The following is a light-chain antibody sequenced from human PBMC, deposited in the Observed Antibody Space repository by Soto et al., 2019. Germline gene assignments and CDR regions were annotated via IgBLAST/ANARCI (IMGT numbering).Light chain of an antibody. CDR2: AAS. J-gene: IGKJ1*01. Sequence: AIQMTQSPSSLSASVGDRVTITCRASQGIRNDLGWYQQKPGKAPKLLIYAASSLQSGVPSRFSGIGACTDFTLAISSLQPEDFATYYCLQDYNYPWTFGEGTKVEIK. CDR3: LQDYNYPWT. V-gene: IGKV1-6*01. CDR1: QGIRND.